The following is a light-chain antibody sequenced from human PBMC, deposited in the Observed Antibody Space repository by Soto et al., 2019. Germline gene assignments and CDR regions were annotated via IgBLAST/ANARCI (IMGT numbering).Light chain of an antibody. V-gene: IGLV2-14*01. CDR3: SSYTSSSTRV. CDR2: DVS. J-gene: IGLJ1*01. CDR1: SSDVGGYNY. Sequence: QSALTQPASVTGSRGQSITISCTGTSSDVGGYNYVSWYQQHPGKAPKLMIYDVSNRPSGVSNRFSGSKSGNTASLTISGPQAEEEADYYCSSYTSSSTRVFGTGTKVTVL.